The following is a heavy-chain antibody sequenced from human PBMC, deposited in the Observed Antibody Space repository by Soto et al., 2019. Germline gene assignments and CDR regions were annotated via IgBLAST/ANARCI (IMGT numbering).Heavy chain of an antibody. D-gene: IGHD3-3*01. CDR1: GFTFSSYS. CDR2: ISSSSSYI. CDR3: ARSLRFLEWLQDPQYYFYGMDV. Sequence: GGSLRLSCAASGFTFSSYSMNWVRQAPGKGLEWVSSISSSSSYIYYADSVKGRFTISRDNAKNSLDLQMNSLRAEDTAVYYCARSLRFLEWLQDPQYYFYGMDVWGQGTTVTVSS. J-gene: IGHJ6*02. V-gene: IGHV3-21*01.